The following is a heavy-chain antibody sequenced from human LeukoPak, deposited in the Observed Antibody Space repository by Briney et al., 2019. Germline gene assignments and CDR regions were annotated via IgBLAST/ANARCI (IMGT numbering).Heavy chain of an antibody. CDR1: GDSISSSSHY. V-gene: IGHV4-61*01. D-gene: IGHD6-19*01. CDR2: ISHSGST. J-gene: IGHJ4*02. CDR3: ARSSGWYFDS. Sequence: SETLSLTCTVSGDSISSSSHYWHWIRQPPGKGLEWIGNISHSGSTNYNPPLKSRVTISLDTSKNQFSLKLTSLTAADTAVYYCARSSGWYFDSWGQGTLVTVSS.